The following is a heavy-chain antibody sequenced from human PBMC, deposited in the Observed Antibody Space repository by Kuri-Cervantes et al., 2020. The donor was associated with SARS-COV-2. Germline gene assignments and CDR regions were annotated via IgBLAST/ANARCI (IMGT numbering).Heavy chain of an antibody. CDR3: ATAPAVVAANWFDP. D-gene: IGHD2-15*01. Sequence: ASVKVSCKASGYTFTSYGISWVRQAPGKGLEWMGGFDPEDGETIYAQKFQGRVTMTEDTSTDTAYMELSSLRSEDTAVYYCATAPAVVAANWFDPWGQGTLVTVSS. CDR1: GYTFTSYG. V-gene: IGHV1-24*01. CDR2: FDPEDGET. J-gene: IGHJ5*02.